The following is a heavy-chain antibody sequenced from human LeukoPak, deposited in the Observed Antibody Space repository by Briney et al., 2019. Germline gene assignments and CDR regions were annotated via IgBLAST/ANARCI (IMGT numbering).Heavy chain of an antibody. CDR1: GYTFTSYD. CDR2: MNPNSGNT. D-gene: IGHD5-18*01. J-gene: IGHJ4*02. V-gene: IGHV1-8*01. Sequence: GASVKVFCKASGYTFTSYDINWVRQATGQGLEWMGWMNPNSGNTGYAQKFQGRVTMTRNTSISTAYMELSSLRSEDTAVYYCARVHPGIQLWPRIDYWGQGTLVTVSS. CDR3: ARVHPGIQLWPRIDY.